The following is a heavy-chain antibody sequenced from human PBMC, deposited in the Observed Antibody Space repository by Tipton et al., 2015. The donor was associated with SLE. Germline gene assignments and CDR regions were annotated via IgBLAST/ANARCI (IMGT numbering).Heavy chain of an antibody. Sequence: TLSLTCTVSGGSISSGGYYWRWIRQHPGKGLEWLGYIYYSGSTYYNPSLKSRVTIPVDTSKNQFSLKLSSVTAADTAVYYCARVGYCGGDCSYAFDIWGQGTMVTVSS. CDR3: ARVGYCGGDCSYAFDI. CDR2: IYYSGST. CDR1: GGSISSGGYY. V-gene: IGHV4-31*03. J-gene: IGHJ3*02. D-gene: IGHD2-21*01.